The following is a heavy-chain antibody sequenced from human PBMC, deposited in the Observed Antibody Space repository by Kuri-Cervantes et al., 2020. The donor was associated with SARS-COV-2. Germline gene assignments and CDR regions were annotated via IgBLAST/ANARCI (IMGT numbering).Heavy chain of an antibody. V-gene: IGHV4-61*09. CDR3: AKGRNPYYYYYYMDV. CDR1: GDPMSSGNYY. J-gene: IGHJ6*03. CDR2: IYTTGST. Sequence: SETLSLTCTVSGDPMSSGNYYWSWIRQPAGKELEWIGHIYTTGSTNYNPSLKSRVTISVDKSKNQFSLKLSSVTAADTAVYYCAKGRNPYYYYYYMDVWGKGTTVTVSS. D-gene: IGHD1-14*01.